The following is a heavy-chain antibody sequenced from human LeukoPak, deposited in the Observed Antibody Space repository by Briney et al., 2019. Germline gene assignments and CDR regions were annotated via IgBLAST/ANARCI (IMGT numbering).Heavy chain of an antibody. CDR3: ASACYGDYDNY. CDR1: GGSFSGYY. D-gene: IGHD4-17*01. J-gene: IGHJ4*02. CDR2: INRSGST. Sequence: SETLSLTCAVYGGSFSGYYWSWIRQPPGKGLEWIGEINRSGSTNYNPSIKSRVTISVDTSKNQFSLKLSSVTAADTAVYYCASACYGDYDNYWGQGTLVTVSS. V-gene: IGHV4-34*01.